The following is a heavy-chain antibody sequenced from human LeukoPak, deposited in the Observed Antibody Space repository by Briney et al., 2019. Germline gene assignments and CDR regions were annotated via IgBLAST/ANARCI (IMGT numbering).Heavy chain of an antibody. Sequence: GGSLRLSCAASGFTFSGSAMHWVRQASGKGLEWVGRIRSKANSYATAYAASVKGRFIISRDDSKNTAYLQMNSLKTEDTAVYYCTRHRGNRTPLHYYGMDVWGQGTTVTVSS. CDR3: TRHRGNRTPLHYYGMDV. V-gene: IGHV3-73*01. CDR2: IRSKANSYAT. CDR1: GFTFSGSA. D-gene: IGHD4-23*01. J-gene: IGHJ6*02.